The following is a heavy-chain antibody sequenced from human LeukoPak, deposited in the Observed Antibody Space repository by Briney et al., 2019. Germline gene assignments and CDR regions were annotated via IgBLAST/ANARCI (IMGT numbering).Heavy chain of an antibody. CDR1: GFTFSSYA. J-gene: IGHJ4*02. Sequence: GGSLRLSCAASGFTFSSYAVHWVRQAPGKGLEWVAVISYDGSNKYYADSVKGRFTISRDNSKNTLYLQMNSLRAEDTAVYYCARGREAALYYYDSSGDYWGQGTLVTVSS. CDR2: ISYDGSNK. CDR3: ARGREAALYYYDSSGDY. D-gene: IGHD3-22*01. V-gene: IGHV3-30-3*01.